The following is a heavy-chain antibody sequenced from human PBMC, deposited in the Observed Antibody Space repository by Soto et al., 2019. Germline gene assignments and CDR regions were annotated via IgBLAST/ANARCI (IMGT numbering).Heavy chain of an antibody. D-gene: IGHD2-15*01. CDR2: ISAYNGNT. J-gene: IGHJ5*02. CDR1: GYTFTSYG. Sequence: ASVKVSCKASGYTFTSYGISWVRQAPGQGLEWMGWISAYNGNTNYAQKLQGRVTMTTDTSTSTAYMELRSLRSDDTAVYYCARIGASDIVVVVAATPASSWFDPWGQGTLVTVS. V-gene: IGHV1-18*01. CDR3: ARIGASDIVVVVAATPASSWFDP.